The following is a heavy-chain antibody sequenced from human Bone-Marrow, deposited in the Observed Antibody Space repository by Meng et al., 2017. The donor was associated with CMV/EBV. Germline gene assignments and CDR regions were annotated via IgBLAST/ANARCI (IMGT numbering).Heavy chain of an antibody. J-gene: IGHJ4*02. CDR1: GFTFSSYS. D-gene: IGHD5-12*01. V-gene: IGHV3-21*01. CDR2: ISSSSSNI. CDR3: ASRGYDSPLDY. Sequence: GESLKISCAASGFTFSSYSMNWVRQAPGKGLEWVASISSSSSNIYYADSVKGRFTISRDNAKNSLYLQMNSLRAEDTAVYYCASRGYDSPLDYWGQGTLVTVSS.